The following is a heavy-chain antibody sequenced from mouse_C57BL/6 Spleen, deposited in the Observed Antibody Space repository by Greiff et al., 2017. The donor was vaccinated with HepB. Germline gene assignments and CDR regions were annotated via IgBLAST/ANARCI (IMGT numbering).Heavy chain of an antibody. D-gene: IGHD1-1*01. CDR3: ARTSVVATGYCDY. CDR1: GFTFSSYA. CDR2: ISDGGSYT. J-gene: IGHJ2*01. V-gene: IGHV5-4*01. Sequence: VXSGGGLVKPGGSLKLSCAASGFTFSSYAMSWVRQTPEKRLEWVATISDGGSYTYYPDNVKGRFTISRDNAKNNLYLQMSHLKSEDKAMYYCARTSVVATGYCDYWGQGTTLTGSA.